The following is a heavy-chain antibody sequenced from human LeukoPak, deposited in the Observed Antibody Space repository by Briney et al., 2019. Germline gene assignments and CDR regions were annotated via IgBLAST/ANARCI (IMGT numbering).Heavy chain of an antibody. J-gene: IGHJ4*02. V-gene: IGHV3-21*01. D-gene: IGHD1-26*01. CDR1: GFTFNSYS. Sequence: PGGSLRLSCAASGFTFNSYSMNWVRQAPGKGLEWVSSISSSSSYIYYADSVKGRFTISRDNAKNSLDLQMNSLRAEDTAVYYCASGGSYYGYFDYWGQGTLVTVSS. CDR3: ASGGSYYGYFDY. CDR2: ISSSSSYI.